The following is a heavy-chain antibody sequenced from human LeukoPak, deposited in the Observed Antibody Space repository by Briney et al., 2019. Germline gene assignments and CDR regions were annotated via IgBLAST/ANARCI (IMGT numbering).Heavy chain of an antibody. Sequence: GGFLRLSCTASGFTFSNYAMTWVRQAPGKGLEWVSAIRPNGGSTSYADSVKGRFTISRDDSKNTLYLQMNSLRVEDTAIYYCAKDAAGSYPDAFDIWGQGTMVTVSS. CDR3: AKDAAGSYPDAFDI. CDR1: GFTFSNYA. D-gene: IGHD3-10*01. J-gene: IGHJ3*02. CDR2: IRPNGGST. V-gene: IGHV3-23*01.